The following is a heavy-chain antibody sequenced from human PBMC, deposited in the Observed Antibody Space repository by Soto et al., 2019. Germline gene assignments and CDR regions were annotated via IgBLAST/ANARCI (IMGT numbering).Heavy chain of an antibody. Sequence: GGSLRLSCAASGFTFSSYSMNWVRQAPGKGLEWVSYISSSSSTIYYADSVKGRFTISRDNAKNSLYLQMNSLRAEDTAVYFCARGSDDFWSGYTGPYFAYWGQGPLVTVSS. V-gene: IGHV3-48*01. D-gene: IGHD3-3*01. J-gene: IGHJ4*02. CDR2: ISSSSSTI. CDR1: GFTFSSYS. CDR3: ARGSDDFWSGYTGPYFAY.